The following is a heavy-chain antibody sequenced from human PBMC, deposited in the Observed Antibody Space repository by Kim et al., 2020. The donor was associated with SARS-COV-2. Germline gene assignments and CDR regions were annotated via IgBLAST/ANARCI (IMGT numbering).Heavy chain of an antibody. V-gene: IGHV4-59*08. CDR1: GAPIRNYY. CDR2: IYYTGSS. Sequence: SETLSLTCTVSGAPIRNYYWNWIRQSPGKGLAWIGSIYYTGSSSFDPSLRSRVSIVVDTSEKQFSLTLDSVTAADTAVYYCAVSRAAAGPSPFVPWGPG. J-gene: IGHJ5*02. D-gene: IGHD6-25*01. CDR3: AVSRAAAGPSPFVP.